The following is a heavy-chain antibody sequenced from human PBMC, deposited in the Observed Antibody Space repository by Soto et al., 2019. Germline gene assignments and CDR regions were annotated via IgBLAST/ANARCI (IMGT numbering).Heavy chain of an antibody. CDR2: SSNSGSVT. V-gene: IGHV3-11*06. CDR1: EFTLSDHY. CDR3: VRLGDQSNFIDF. J-gene: IGHJ4*02. Sequence: SLKLSCAASEFTLSDHYMSCSRQAPGKELEWIGYSSNSGSVTRYADSVKGRFSISRDNAKNSLYLQINSLRGDDTAIYYCVRLGDQSNFIDFSGQGT. D-gene: IGHD2-21*02.